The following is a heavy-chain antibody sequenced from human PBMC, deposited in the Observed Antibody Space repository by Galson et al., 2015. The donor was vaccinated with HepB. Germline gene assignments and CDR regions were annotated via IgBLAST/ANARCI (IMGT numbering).Heavy chain of an antibody. D-gene: IGHD2-15*01. J-gene: IGHJ3*02. CDR2: IYPGDSDT. CDR1: GYNFINHW. CDR3: ARGFCSGADCYPGRFLPIVFDI. V-gene: IGHV5-51*01. Sequence: QSGAEVKKPGESLKISCKASGYNFINHWVAWVRQTPGGGLQWMGIIYPGDSDTRYSPSFQGQVTISADESTHTAYLQWSSLKTSDTAIYYCARGFCSGADCYPGRFLPIVFDIWGQGTMVTVSS.